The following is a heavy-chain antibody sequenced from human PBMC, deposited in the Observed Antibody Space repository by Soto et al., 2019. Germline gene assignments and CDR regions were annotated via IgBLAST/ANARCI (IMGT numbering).Heavy chain of an antibody. CDR2: IYYSGST. J-gene: IGHJ5*02. Sequence: SETLSLTCTVSGGSISSYYWSWIRQPPGKGLEWIGYIYYSGSTNYNPSLKSRVTISVDTSKNQFSLKLSSVTAADTAVYYCALSGPGSYYNNWFDPWGQGTLVTVSS. V-gene: IGHV4-59*01. CDR3: ALSGPGSYYNNWFDP. D-gene: IGHD3-10*01. CDR1: GGSISSYY.